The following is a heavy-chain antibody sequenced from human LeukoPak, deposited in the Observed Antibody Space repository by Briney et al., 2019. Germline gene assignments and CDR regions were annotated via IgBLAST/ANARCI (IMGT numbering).Heavy chain of an antibody. Sequence: SETLSLTCTVSGYSISSGYYWGWIRQPPGKGLEWIGSIYHSGSTYYNPSLKSRVTISVDTSKNQFSLKLSSVTAADTAVYYCARGGKWLNVWGQGTLVTVSS. D-gene: IGHD3-22*01. CDR3: ARGGKWLNV. V-gene: IGHV4-38-2*02. CDR1: GYSISSGYY. J-gene: IGHJ4*02. CDR2: IYHSGST.